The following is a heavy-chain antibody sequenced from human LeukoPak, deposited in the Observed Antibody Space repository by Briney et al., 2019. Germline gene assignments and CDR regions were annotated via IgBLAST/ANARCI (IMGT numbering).Heavy chain of an antibody. CDR2: ISGNGRHT. D-gene: IGHD3-22*01. J-gene: IGHJ4*02. CDR3: VKAVDSGGYNFERGANY. CDR1: GFTLSSHA. V-gene: IGHV3-23*01. Sequence: GGSLRLSCAVSGFTLSSHAMSWVRQAAGKGLEWVSSISGNGRHTYYADSVKGRFITSSDNSKNMVFLQMNSLRAEDTALYYCVKAVDSGGYNFERGANYWGQGTLVTVSS.